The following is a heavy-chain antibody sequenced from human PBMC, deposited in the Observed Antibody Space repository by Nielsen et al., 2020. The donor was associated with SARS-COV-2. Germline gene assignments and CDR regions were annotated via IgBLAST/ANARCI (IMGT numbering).Heavy chain of an antibody. CDR2: ISYDGSNK. Sequence: GESLKISCAASGFTFSSYAMHWVRQAPGKGLEWVAVISYDGSNKYYADSVKGRFTISRDNSKNTLYLQMNSLRAEDTAVYYCARNTVVTPLLGWIDYWGQGTLVTAPQ. V-gene: IGHV3-30*04. D-gene: IGHD4-23*01. J-gene: IGHJ4*02. CDR3: ARNTVVTPLLGWIDY. CDR1: GFTFSSYA.